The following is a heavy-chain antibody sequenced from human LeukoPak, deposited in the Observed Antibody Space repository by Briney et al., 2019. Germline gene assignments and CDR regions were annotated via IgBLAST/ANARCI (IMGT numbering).Heavy chain of an antibody. D-gene: IGHD1-1*01. Sequence: ASVKVSCKASGYTFTSYYMHWVRQAPGQGLEWMGLINPTGGSTGYAQKFQGRVTMTRDTSISTAYMELSRLRSDDTAVYYCAIWGILERPLFDYWGQGTLVTVSS. CDR2: INPTGGST. J-gene: IGHJ4*02. CDR3: AIWGILERPLFDY. CDR1: GYTFTSYY. V-gene: IGHV1-46*01.